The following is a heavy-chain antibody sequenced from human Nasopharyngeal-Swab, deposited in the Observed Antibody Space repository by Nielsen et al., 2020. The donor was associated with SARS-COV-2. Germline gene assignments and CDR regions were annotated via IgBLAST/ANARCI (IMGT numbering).Heavy chain of an antibody. V-gene: IGHV3-73*01. CDR3: TRCGGGCYSGRDY. CDR1: GFTFSDSA. D-gene: IGHD2-15*01. Sequence: GESLKISCAASGFTFSDSAIHWVRQASGEGLEWVARIRSKGNNYATAYSGSVKGRFIIFRDDPTNAAYLQMNSLKTEDTAMYYCTRCGGGCYSGRDYWGQGTLVTVSS. J-gene: IGHJ4*02. CDR2: IRSKGNNYAT.